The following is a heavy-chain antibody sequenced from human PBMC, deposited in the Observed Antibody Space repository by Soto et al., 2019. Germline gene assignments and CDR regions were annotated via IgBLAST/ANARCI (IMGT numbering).Heavy chain of an antibody. Sequence: GGSLRLSCAASGFTFSDYGIHWVRQAPGKGLEWVAVISYDGSNKYFADSVKGRFTISRDNSKNTLYLQMNSLRAEDTAVYYCARDGRLLSGGGSCYLDYWCQGTLVTVSS. D-gene: IGHD2-15*01. CDR3: ARDGRLLSGGGSCYLDY. V-gene: IGHV3-30*03. CDR2: ISYDGSNK. J-gene: IGHJ4*02. CDR1: GFTFSDYG.